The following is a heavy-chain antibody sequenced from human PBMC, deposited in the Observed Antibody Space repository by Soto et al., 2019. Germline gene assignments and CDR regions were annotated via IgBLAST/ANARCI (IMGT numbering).Heavy chain of an antibody. J-gene: IGHJ4*02. CDR2: IYYSGST. CDR3: ARQSGPYCSGGSCYSTDEYYFDY. Sequence: SETLSLTCTVSGGSISSYYWSWIRQPPGKGLEWIGYIYYSGSTNYNPSLKSRVTISVDTSKNQFSLKLSSVTAADTAEYYCARQSGPYCSGGSCYSTDEYYFDYWGQGTLVTVSS. CDR1: GGSISSYY. D-gene: IGHD2-15*01. V-gene: IGHV4-59*01.